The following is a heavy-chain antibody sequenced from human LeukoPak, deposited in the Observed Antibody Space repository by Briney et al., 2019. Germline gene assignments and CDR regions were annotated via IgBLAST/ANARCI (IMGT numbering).Heavy chain of an antibody. V-gene: IGHV1-2*02. D-gene: IGHD3-10*01. CDR3: ARGGILLWFGELFRSGYYGMDV. CDR2: INPNSGGT. CDR1: GYTFTGYY. Sequence: ASVKVSCKASGYTFTGYYMHWVRQAPGQGLEWMGWINPNSGGTNYAQKFQGRVTMTRDTSISTAYMELSRLRSDATAVYYCARGGILLWFGELFRSGYYGMDVWGQGTTVTVSS. J-gene: IGHJ6*02.